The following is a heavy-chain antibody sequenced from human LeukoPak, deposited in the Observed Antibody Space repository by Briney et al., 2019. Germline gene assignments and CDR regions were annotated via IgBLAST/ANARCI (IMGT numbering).Heavy chain of an antibody. V-gene: IGHV4-59*02. CDR3: ARTTEDCNSASCYQYCFDP. D-gene: IGHD2-2*01. CDR2: MYKSGNT. CDR1: GGSVSDYY. J-gene: IGHJ5*02. Sequence: SETLSLTCTISGGSVSDYYWSWVRQPPGKGLEWLGYMYKSGNTNFNPSLKSRVTISVDTSKNQFSLKVTSVTTADTAVYYCARTTEDCNSASCYQYCFDPWGQGTLVTVSS.